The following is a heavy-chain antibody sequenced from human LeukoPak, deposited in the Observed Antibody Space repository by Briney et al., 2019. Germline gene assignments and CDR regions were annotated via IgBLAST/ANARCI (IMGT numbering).Heavy chain of an antibody. CDR1: GFTFDDYA. Sequence: GRSLRLSCAASGFTFDDYAMHWVRQAPGKGLEWVSGISWNSGSIGYADSVKGRFTISRDNAKNSLYLQMNSLRAEDTAVYYCARALDEGARFDYWGQGTLVTVSS. CDR2: ISWNSGSI. CDR3: ARALDEGARFDY. J-gene: IGHJ4*02. V-gene: IGHV3-9*01.